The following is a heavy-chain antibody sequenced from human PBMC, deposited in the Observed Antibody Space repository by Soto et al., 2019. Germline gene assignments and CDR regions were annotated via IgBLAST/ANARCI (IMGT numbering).Heavy chain of an antibody. CDR3: ARMGYVPYYYYGMDV. CDR1: GGTFSSYA. J-gene: IGHJ6*02. CDR2: INGYNGNT. D-gene: IGHD1-1*01. V-gene: IGHV1-18*01. Sequence: ASVKVSCKTSGGTFSSYAISWVRQAPGQGLEWMGWINGYNGNTNYAPKLQGRITMTTGTSTTTAYMELRSLRSDDTAVYYCARMGYVPYYYYGMDVWGQGTTVTVSS.